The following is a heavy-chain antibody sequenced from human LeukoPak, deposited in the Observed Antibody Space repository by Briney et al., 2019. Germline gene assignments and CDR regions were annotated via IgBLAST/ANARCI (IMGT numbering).Heavy chain of an antibody. CDR3: AKAKYYYDSSGYYWSLDY. V-gene: IGHV3-23*01. CDR1: GFTFSSYA. Sequence: PGGSLRLSCAASGFTFSSYAMSWVRQAPGKGLEWVSTISGRGDSTYYADFVKGRFTISRDNSKNTLYLQMNSLRAEDTAVYYCAKAKYYYDSSGYYWSLDYWGQGTLVTVSS. D-gene: IGHD3-22*01. CDR2: ISGRGDST. J-gene: IGHJ4*02.